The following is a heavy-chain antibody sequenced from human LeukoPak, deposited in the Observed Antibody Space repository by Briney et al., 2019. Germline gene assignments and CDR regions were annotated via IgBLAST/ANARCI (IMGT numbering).Heavy chain of an antibody. D-gene: IGHD2-2*01. V-gene: IGHV3-23*01. Sequence: PGGSLRLSCAASGFTFDSYAMTWVRQAPGKGLEWVSYISSPGSSTFYADSVKGRFTISRDNSKNTLYLQMNSLRVEDTAVYYCAKRGIPTSAYYFDYWGQGTLITVSS. CDR3: AKRGIPTSAYYFDY. J-gene: IGHJ4*02. CDR1: GFTFDSYA. CDR2: ISSPGSST.